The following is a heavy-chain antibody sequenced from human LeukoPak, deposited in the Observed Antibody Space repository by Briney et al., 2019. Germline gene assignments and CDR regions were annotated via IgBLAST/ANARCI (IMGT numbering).Heavy chain of an antibody. J-gene: IGHJ4*02. Sequence: SETLSLTCTVSGGSISSSSYYWGWLRQPPGKGLEWIGNIYYSGSTYYNPSLKSRVTISVDTSKNQFSLKLSSVTAADTAVYYCARRSVVAVAGPLDYWGQGTLVTVSS. CDR3: ARRSVVAVAGPLDY. CDR1: GGSISSSSYY. CDR2: IYYSGST. V-gene: IGHV4-39*01. D-gene: IGHD6-19*01.